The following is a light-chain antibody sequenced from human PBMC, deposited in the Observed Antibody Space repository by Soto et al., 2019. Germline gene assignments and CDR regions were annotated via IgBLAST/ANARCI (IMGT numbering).Light chain of an antibody. CDR1: QSISNS. V-gene: IGKV3-15*01. CDR3: QRYSNWTPWT. CDR2: GAS. J-gene: IGKJ1*01. Sequence: EIVMTQSPATLSVSPGERATLSCKASQSISNSLAWYQQKPGQAPRLLIYGASTRATGIPVRFRGSGSGTEFTLTISSLQSEDFAVYYCQRYSNWTPWTFGQGTKVEI.